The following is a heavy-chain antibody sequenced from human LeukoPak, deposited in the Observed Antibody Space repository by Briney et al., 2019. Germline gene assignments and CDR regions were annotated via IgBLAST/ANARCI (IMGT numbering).Heavy chain of an antibody. CDR1: GGSISSYY. CDR3: AKDKILVVEEEYYFDY. J-gene: IGHJ4*02. D-gene: IGHD2-15*01. CDR2: ISGSGGST. V-gene: IGHV3-23*01. Sequence: ETLSLTCTVSGGSISSYYWSWIRQPPGKGLEWVSAISGSGGSTYYADSVKGRFTISRDNSKNTLYLQMNSLRAEDTAVYYCAKDKILVVEEEYYFDYWGQGTLVTVSS.